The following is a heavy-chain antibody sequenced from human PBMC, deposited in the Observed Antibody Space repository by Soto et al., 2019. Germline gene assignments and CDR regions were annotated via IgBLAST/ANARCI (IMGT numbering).Heavy chain of an antibody. J-gene: IGHJ4*02. Sequence: GGSLRLSCAASGFTFSSYGMHWVRQAPGKGLEWVAVIWYDGSNKYYADSVKGRFTISRDNSKNTLYLQMNSLRAEDTAVYYCARDQGIVLMHYYFDYWGKGPRVTVS. CDR3: ARDQGIVLMHYYFDY. D-gene: IGHD2-8*01. V-gene: IGHV3-33*01. CDR1: GFTFSSYG. CDR2: IWYDGSNK.